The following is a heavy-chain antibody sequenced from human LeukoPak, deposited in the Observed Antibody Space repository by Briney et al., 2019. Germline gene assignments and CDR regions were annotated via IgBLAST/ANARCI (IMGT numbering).Heavy chain of an antibody. D-gene: IGHD3-22*01. CDR2: INPSGGST. CDR3: ARSPGRAYYYDSSGPPGDY. J-gene: IGHJ4*02. Sequence: ASVKVSCKASGYTFTSYYMHWVRQAPGQGLEWMRIINPSGGSTSYAQKFQGRVTMTRDTSTSTVYMELSSLRSDDTAVYYCARSPGRAYYYDSSGPPGDYWGQGTLVTVSS. CDR1: GYTFTSYY. V-gene: IGHV1-46*01.